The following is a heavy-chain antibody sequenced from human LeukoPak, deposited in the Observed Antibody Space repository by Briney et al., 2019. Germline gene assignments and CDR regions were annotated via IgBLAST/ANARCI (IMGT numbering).Heavy chain of an antibody. CDR1: GFTFDDYA. CDR2: ISWNSGSI. D-gene: IGHD3-9*01. J-gene: IGHJ4*02. Sequence: GGSLRLSCAASGFTFDDYAMHWVRQAPRKGLEWVSGISWNSGSIGYADSVKGRFTISRDNAKNSLYLQMNSLRAEDMALYYCAKGLTYYDSLTGFHYWGQGTLVTVSS. V-gene: IGHV3-9*03. CDR3: AKGLTYYDSLTGFHY.